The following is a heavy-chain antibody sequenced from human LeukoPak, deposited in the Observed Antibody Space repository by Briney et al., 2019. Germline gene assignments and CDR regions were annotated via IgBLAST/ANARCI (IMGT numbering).Heavy chain of an antibody. CDR1: GFTFGDYA. J-gene: IGHJ3*02. V-gene: IGHV3-9*03. Sequence: SLRLSCSATGFTFGDYAMHWVRQAPGKGLEWVSGISWNSGFIDYADSVKGRFTISRDNAKNSLYLQLNSLRPEDMAFYYCAKDIGPTGDAFHIWGQGTVVTVSS. CDR3: AKDIGPTGDAFHI. D-gene: IGHD1-14*01. CDR2: ISWNSGFI.